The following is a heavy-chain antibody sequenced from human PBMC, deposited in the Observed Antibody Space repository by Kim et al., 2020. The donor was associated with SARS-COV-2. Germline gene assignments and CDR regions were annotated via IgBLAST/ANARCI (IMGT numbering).Heavy chain of an antibody. V-gene: IGHV4-39*01. CDR2: IYYSGST. CDR1: GGSISSSSYY. CDR3: ARLASLGGYDILTGYYNPSWVNWYFDL. D-gene: IGHD3-9*01. J-gene: IGHJ2*01. Sequence: SETLSLTCTVSGGSISSSSYYWGWIRQPPGKGLEWIGSIYYSGSTYYNPSLKSRVTISVDTSKNQFSLKLSSVTAADTAVYYCARLASLGGYDILTGYYNPSWVNWYFDLWGRGTLVTVSS.